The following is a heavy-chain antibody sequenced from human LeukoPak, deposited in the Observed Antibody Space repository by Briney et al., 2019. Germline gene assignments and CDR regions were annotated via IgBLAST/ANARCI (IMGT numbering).Heavy chain of an antibody. D-gene: IGHD5-18*01. J-gene: IGHJ4*02. CDR1: GFTFSSYS. V-gene: IGHV3-21*01. Sequence: GGSLRLSCAASGFTFSSYSMNWVRQAPGKGLEWVSSISSSSSYIYYADSVKDRFTISRDNSKNTLYLQMDSLRDEDTAVYYCARDRGYTYGHPLDYWGQGTLVTVSS. CDR2: ISSSSSYI. CDR3: ARDRGYTYGHPLDY.